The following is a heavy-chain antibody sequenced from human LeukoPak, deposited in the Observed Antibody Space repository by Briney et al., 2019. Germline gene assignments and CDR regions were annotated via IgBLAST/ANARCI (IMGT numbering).Heavy chain of an antibody. D-gene: IGHD5-12*01. CDR1: GFAFSNAW. CDR2: IKSKTDGGTT. V-gene: IGHV3-15*01. Sequence: AGGSLRLSCAATGFAFSNAWMSWVRQAPGKGLEWVGRIKSKTDGGTTDYAAPVKGRFTISRDDSKNTLYLQMNSLKTEDTAVYYCTTGGYGGQFDYWGQGTLVTVSS. CDR3: TTGGYGGQFDY. J-gene: IGHJ4*02.